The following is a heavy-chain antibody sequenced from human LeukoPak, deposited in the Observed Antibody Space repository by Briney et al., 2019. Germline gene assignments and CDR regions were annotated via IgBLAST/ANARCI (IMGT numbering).Heavy chain of an antibody. CDR3: VRRHLGFCGSTSCSSCDFDY. J-gene: IGHJ4*02. CDR2: IYYSGST. Sequence: SETLSLTCTVSGGSFSISDYYWGWIRQPPGKGLEWIGSIYYSGSTYYNPSLKSRVTISVDTSKNQFSLKLSSVTAADTAVFYCVRRHLGFCGSTSCSSCDFDYWGQGSLVTVSS. CDR1: GGSFSISDYY. V-gene: IGHV4-39*01. D-gene: IGHD2-2*01.